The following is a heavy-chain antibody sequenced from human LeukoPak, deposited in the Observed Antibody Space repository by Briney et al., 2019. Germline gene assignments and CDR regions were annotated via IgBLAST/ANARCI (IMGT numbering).Heavy chain of an antibody. CDR1: GFTFSSYE. V-gene: IGHV3-48*03. J-gene: IGHJ3*02. Sequence: GGSLRLSCAASGFTFSSYEMNWVRQAPGKGLEWVSYISSSGSTIYYADSVKGRFTISRDNAKNSLYLQMNSLRAEDTAVYYCARRYCSSTSCYHGAFDIWGQGTMVTVSS. D-gene: IGHD2-2*01. CDR3: ARRYCSSTSCYHGAFDI. CDR2: ISSSGSTI.